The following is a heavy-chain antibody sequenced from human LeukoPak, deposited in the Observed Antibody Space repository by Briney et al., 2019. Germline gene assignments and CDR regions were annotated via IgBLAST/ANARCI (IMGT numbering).Heavy chain of an antibody. Sequence: ASVKVSCKASGYTFTSYYMHWVRQAPGQGLEWIGIINPSGGSTSYAQKFQGRVTMTRDTSTSTVYMELSSLRSEDTAVYYCARGPAAAGTGYYYYMDVWGKGTTVTVSS. CDR1: GYTFTSYY. CDR3: ARGPAAAGTGYYYYMDV. V-gene: IGHV1-46*01. CDR2: INPSGGST. D-gene: IGHD6-13*01. J-gene: IGHJ6*03.